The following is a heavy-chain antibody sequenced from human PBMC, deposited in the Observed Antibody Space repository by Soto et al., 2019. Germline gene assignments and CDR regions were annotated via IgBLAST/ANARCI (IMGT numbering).Heavy chain of an antibody. CDR1: GSSISSFY. Sequence: SETLSLTCTVSGSSISSFYWSWIRQSPGKGLEWIGYIYYSGSTNYNPSLKSRVTISVDTSKNQFSLKLSSVTAADTAMYYCARDLGFCSSTSCYPWFDPWGQGTLVTVSS. CDR2: IYYSGST. D-gene: IGHD2-2*01. J-gene: IGHJ5*02. CDR3: ARDLGFCSSTSCYPWFDP. V-gene: IGHV4-59*01.